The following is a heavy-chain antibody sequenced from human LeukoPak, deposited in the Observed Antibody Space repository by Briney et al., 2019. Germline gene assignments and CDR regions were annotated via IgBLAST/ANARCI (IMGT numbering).Heavy chain of an antibody. CDR1: GGSISSSNW. D-gene: IGHD3-10*01. CDR3: ARADYIYGSWFDP. V-gene: IGHV4-4*02. J-gene: IGHJ5*02. Sequence: PSGTLSLTCAVSGGSISSSNWWSWVRQPPGKGLEWIGEIYHSGSTNYNPSLKSRVTISVDKSKNQFPLKLSSVTAADTAVYYCARADYIYGSWFDPWGQGTLVTVSS. CDR2: IYHSGST.